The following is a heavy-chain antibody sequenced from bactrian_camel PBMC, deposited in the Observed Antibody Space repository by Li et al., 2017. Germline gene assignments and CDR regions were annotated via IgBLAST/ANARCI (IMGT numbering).Heavy chain of an antibody. J-gene: IGHJ4*01. CDR1: GDTYSSYC. Sequence: HVQLVESGGGSVQAGGSLRLSCAVSGDTYSSYCMGWFRQAPGKEREAVAGIYTARKTTFYRDSVKARFTISQDNAKNTLYLHMNSLKPEDTAMYYCAALNSSSGGRFAWCSDFRSQGTQVTVS. V-gene: IGHV3-2*01. D-gene: IGHD1*01. CDR3: AALNSSSGGRFAWCSDF. CDR2: IYTARKTT.